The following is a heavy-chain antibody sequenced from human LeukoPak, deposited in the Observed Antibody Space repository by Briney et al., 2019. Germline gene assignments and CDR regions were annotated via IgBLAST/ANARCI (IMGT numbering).Heavy chain of an antibody. CDR1: GGSVSSGSYY. Sequence: KPSETLSLTCTVSGGSVSSGSYYWSWIRQPPGKGLEWIGYIYYSGSTNYNPSLKSRVTISVDTSKNQFSLKLSSVTAADTVVYYCANGVVPTGDYFDYWGQGTLVTVSS. J-gene: IGHJ4*02. D-gene: IGHD2-2*01. CDR3: ANGVVPTGDYFDY. V-gene: IGHV4-61*01. CDR2: IYYSGST.